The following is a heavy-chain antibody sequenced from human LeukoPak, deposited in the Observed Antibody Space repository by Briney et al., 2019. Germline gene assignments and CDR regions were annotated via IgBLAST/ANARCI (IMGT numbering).Heavy chain of an antibody. V-gene: IGHV1-69*01. D-gene: IGHD2/OR15-2a*01. CDR3: ARDSRTYEGNWFDP. CDR1: GGIFSSYA. J-gene: IGHJ5*02. CDR2: IIPIFGTA. Sequence: ASVKVSCKASGGIFSSYAISWVRQAPGQGLEWMGGIIPIFGTANYAQKFQGRVTITADESTSTAYMELSSLRSEDTAVYYCARDSRTYEGNWFDPWGQGTLVTVSS.